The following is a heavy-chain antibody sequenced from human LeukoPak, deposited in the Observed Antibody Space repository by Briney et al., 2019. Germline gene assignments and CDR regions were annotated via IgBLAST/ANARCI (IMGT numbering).Heavy chain of an antibody. D-gene: IGHD4/OR15-4a*01. CDR3: VNDPPSPDPSTNYLFDY. J-gene: IGHJ4*02. CDR2: IRHDGTND. Sequence: GGSLRLSCSASGLRFSTYGMHWGREAPGKGLECVAYIRHDGTNDHYADSLKGRFTIYRDNPKNTLYLQRYSLRAEDTAIYFCVNDPPSPDPSTNYLFDYWGQGPLATVSS. V-gene: IGHV3-30*02. CDR1: GLRFSTYG.